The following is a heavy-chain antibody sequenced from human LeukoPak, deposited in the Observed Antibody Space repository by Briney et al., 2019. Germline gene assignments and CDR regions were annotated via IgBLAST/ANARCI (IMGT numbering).Heavy chain of an antibody. CDR1: GGSISSGGYY. J-gene: IGHJ6*03. D-gene: IGHD2-2*01. CDR2: IYHSGST. Sequence: SETLSLTCTVSGGSISSGGYYWSWIRQPPGKGLEWIGYIYHSGSTYYNPSLKSRVTISVDRSKNQFSLKLSSVTAADTAVYYCARAGGGSSTTRDYYMDVWGKGTTVTVSS. CDR3: ARAGGGSSTTRDYYMDV. V-gene: IGHV4-30-2*01.